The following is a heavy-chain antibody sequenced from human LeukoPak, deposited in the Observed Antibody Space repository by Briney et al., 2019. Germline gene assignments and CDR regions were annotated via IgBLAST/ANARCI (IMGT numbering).Heavy chain of an antibody. V-gene: IGHV4-34*01. J-gene: IGHJ4*02. CDR1: GGSFSGYY. Sequence: SETLFLTCAVYGGSFSGYYWSWIRQPPGKGLEWIGEINHSGSTNYNPSLKSRVTISVDTSKNQFSLKLSSVTAADTAVYYCARGRRTMVRGVNIRPFDYWGQGTLVTVSS. CDR2: INHSGST. D-gene: IGHD3-10*01. CDR3: ARGRRTMVRGVNIRPFDY.